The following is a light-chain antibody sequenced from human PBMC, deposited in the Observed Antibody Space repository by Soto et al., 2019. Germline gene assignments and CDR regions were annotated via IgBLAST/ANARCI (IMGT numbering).Light chain of an antibody. J-gene: IGLJ1*01. CDR3: CSYAGSYV. V-gene: IGLV2-11*01. CDR2: DVS. CDR1: SSDVGGYNY. Sequence: QSVLTQPRSGSGSARQSVTISCTATSSDVGGYNYVSWYQQHPGKAPKLMIYDVSKRPSGVPDRFSGSKSGNTASLTISGLQAEDEADYYCCSYAGSYVFGTGTKVTVL.